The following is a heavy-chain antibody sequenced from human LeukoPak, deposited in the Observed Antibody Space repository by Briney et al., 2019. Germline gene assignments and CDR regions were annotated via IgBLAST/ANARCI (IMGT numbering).Heavy chain of an antibody. D-gene: IGHD2-15*01. CDR2: IYYSGST. CDR1: GGSFSGYY. CDR3: ARGYVGYCSGGSCAPDYYMDV. Sequence: SETLSLTCAVYGGSFSGYYWSWIRQPPGKGLEWIGSIYYSGSTYYNPSLKSRVTISVDTSKNQFSLKLSSVTAADTAVYYCARGYVGYCSGGSCAPDYYMDVWGKGTTVTISS. J-gene: IGHJ6*03. V-gene: IGHV4-34*01.